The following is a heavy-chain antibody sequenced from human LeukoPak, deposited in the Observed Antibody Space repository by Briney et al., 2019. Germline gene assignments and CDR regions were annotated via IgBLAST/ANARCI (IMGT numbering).Heavy chain of an antibody. J-gene: IGHJ4*02. CDR3: AKQAYDSPRTDFDY. D-gene: IGHD3-22*01. CDR2: SYSGGSR. Sequence: PGGSLRLSCAASGFTVSTDHMSWVRQAPGKGLEWVAVSYSGGSRSYAESVKGRFTISRDNSQNTLHLQMNSLRAEDTAIYYCAKQAYDSPRTDFDYWGQGTLVTVSS. V-gene: IGHV3-53*01. CDR1: GFTVSTDH.